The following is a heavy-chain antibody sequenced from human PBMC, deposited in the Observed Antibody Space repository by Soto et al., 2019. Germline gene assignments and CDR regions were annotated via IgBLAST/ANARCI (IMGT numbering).Heavy chain of an antibody. Sequence: PGGSLRLSCADSGFTFSTYAMSWVRQAPGKGLEWVSSLSGSGGSTFYADSVKGRFTISRDNSKSTLSLQMNSLRAEDTAIYYCAKGGVAGQRFYFDFWGQGT. V-gene: IGHV3-23*01. CDR3: AKGGVAGQRFYFDF. CDR1: GFTFSTYA. CDR2: LSGSGGST. J-gene: IGHJ4*02. D-gene: IGHD6-19*01.